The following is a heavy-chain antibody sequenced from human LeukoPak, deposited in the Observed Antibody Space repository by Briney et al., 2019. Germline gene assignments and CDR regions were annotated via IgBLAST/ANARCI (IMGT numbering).Heavy chain of an antibody. Sequence: GGSLRLSCAASGFTFDDYAMHWVRQAPGKGLEWVSLISWDGGSTYYADSVKGRFTISRDNSKNSLYLQMNSLRAEDTALYYCARCSEEGSYTYYYGMDVWGQGTTVTVSS. J-gene: IGHJ6*02. CDR3: ARCSEEGSYTYYYGMDV. V-gene: IGHV3-43D*03. D-gene: IGHD3-10*01. CDR1: GFTFDDYA. CDR2: ISWDGGST.